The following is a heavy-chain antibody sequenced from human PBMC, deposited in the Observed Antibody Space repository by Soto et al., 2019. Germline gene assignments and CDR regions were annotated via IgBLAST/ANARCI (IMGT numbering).Heavy chain of an antibody. V-gene: IGHV4-59*04. CDR2: IYHSGST. Sequence: PSETLSLTCTVSGGSISSYYWSWIRQPPGKGLEWIGYIYHSGSTYYNPSLKSRVTISVDRSKNQFSLQLSSVTAADTAVYYCATYGGFRFDYWGQGTLVTVSS. J-gene: IGHJ4*02. CDR3: ATYGGFRFDY. CDR1: GGSISSYY. D-gene: IGHD3-10*01.